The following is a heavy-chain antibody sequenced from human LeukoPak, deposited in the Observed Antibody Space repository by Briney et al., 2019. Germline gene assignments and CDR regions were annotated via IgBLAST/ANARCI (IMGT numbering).Heavy chain of an antibody. V-gene: IGHV3-9*01. Sequence: GGSLRLSCAASGFTFDDYAMHWVRQAPGKGLEWVSGISWNSGSIGYADSVKGRFTISRDNAKNSLYLQMNSLRAEDTALYYCAKAGDANSYYFDYWGQGTLVTVSS. CDR1: GFTFDDYA. CDR3: AKAGDANSYYFDY. J-gene: IGHJ4*02. CDR2: ISWNSGSI. D-gene: IGHD2-21*02.